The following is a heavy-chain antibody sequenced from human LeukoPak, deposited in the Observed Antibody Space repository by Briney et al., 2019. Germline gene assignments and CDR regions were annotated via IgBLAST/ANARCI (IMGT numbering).Heavy chain of an antibody. Sequence: SETLSLTCTVSGGSISSSSYYWGWIRQPPGKGLEWIGSIYYSGSTYYNPSLKSRVTISVDTSKNQFSLKLSSVTAADTAVYYCARHASESSSWYGWGGDYYYYMDVWGKGTTVTISS. J-gene: IGHJ6*03. V-gene: IGHV4-39*01. CDR2: IYYSGST. CDR1: GGSISSSSYY. CDR3: ARHASESSSWYGWGGDYYYYMDV. D-gene: IGHD6-13*01.